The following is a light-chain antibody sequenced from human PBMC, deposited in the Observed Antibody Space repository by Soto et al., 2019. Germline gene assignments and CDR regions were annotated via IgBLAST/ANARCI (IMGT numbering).Light chain of an antibody. Sequence: EIVLTQSPGTLSLSPGQRATLSCRASQSIGSDSLAWYQQKPGQAPRLLIYDTSTRATGIPDRFGGSGYGTDFTLTISRLEPEDFAVYSCQQSGSSLWTFGQGTKVEIK. CDR1: QSIGSDS. J-gene: IGKJ1*01. CDR2: DTS. V-gene: IGKV3-20*01. CDR3: QQSGSSLWT.